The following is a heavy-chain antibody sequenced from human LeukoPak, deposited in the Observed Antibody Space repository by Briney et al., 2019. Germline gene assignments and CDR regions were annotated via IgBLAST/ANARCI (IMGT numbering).Heavy chain of an antibody. V-gene: IGHV3-30-3*01. CDR3: AREGSSGYYPY. D-gene: IGHD3-22*01. J-gene: IGHJ4*02. CDR1: GFTFSSYP. Sequence: GGSLRLSCAASGFTFSSYPMHWVRQAPGKGLEWVVVISYDGSEKHYADPVKGRFTISRDNSKNTLYLQMNSLRAEDTAVYYCAREGSSGYYPYWGQGILVTVSS. CDR2: ISYDGSEK.